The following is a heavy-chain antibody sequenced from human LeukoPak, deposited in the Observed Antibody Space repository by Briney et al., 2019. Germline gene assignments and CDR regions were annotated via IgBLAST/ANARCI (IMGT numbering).Heavy chain of an antibody. J-gene: IGHJ4*02. CDR2: ISPYNGNT. V-gene: IGHV1-18*01. D-gene: IGHD1/OR15-1a*01. CDR3: AREPGVNMYYFDY. Sequence: ASVKVSCKASGYTFRSYGFSWVRQAPGQGLEWMGWISPYNGNTNYAQKFQGRVTVTRDTSTSTVYMELSSLRSEDTAVYYCAREPGVNMYYFDYWGQGTLVTVSP. CDR1: GYTFRSYG.